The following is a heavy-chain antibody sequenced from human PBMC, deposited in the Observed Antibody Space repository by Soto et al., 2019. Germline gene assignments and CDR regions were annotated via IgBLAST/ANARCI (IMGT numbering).Heavy chain of an antibody. V-gene: IGHV2-5*02. J-gene: IGHJ5*02. CDR3: AHRRGYCISTSCSHNWFDP. CDR1: GFSLSTSGVG. CDR2: IYWDDDK. Sequence: QITLKESGPPLVKPTQTLTLTCTFSGFSLSTSGVGVGWIRQPPGKALEWLALIYWDDDKRYSPSLKSRLTITKDTSKNQVVLTMTNMDPVDTATYYCAHRRGYCISTSCSHNWFDPWGQEPWSPSPQ. D-gene: IGHD2-2*01.